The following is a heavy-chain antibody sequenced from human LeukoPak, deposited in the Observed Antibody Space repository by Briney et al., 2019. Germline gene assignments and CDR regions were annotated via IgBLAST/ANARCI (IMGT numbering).Heavy chain of an antibody. CDR1: GFTFTAYL. J-gene: IGHJ4*02. Sequence: GGSLRLSCAASGFTFTAYLIHCVRQAPGKGREGVAVMSSDGNAMFYADSVKGRFTISRDNSKNTLYLQMNSLRAEDTAVYYCVRESEYYFDHSASFDYWGQGTLVTVSS. V-gene: IGHV3-30-3*01. D-gene: IGHD3-22*01. CDR3: VRESEYYFDHSASFDY. CDR2: MSSDGNAM.